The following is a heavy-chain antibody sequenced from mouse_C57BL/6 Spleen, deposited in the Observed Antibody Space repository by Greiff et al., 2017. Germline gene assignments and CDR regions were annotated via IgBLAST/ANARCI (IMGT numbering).Heavy chain of an antibody. CDR2: INPNYGTT. CDR3: ARLGDSSGWFAY. V-gene: IGHV1-39*01. CDR1: GYSFTDYN. Sequence: VQLQQSGPELVKPGASVEISCKASGYSFTDYNMNWVKPSNGKSLEWIGVINPNYGTTSYNQKFKGKATLTVDQSSSTAYMQRNSLTSEDSAGYYWARLGDSSGWFAYWGQGTLVTVSA. D-gene: IGHD3-2*02. J-gene: IGHJ3*01.